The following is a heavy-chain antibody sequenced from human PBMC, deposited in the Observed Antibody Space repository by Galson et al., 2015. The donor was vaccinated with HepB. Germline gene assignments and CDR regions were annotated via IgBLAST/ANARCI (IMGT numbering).Heavy chain of an antibody. D-gene: IGHD6-13*01. Sequence: SLRLSCAASGFTFSDYYMSWIRQAPGKGLEWVSYISSSSSYTNYADSVKGRFTISRDNAKNSLYLQMNSLRAEDTAVYYCARTDSSSCGGDYWGQGTLVTVSS. CDR1: GFTFSDYY. CDR2: ISSSSSYT. V-gene: IGHV3-11*06. CDR3: ARTDSSSCGGDY. J-gene: IGHJ4*02.